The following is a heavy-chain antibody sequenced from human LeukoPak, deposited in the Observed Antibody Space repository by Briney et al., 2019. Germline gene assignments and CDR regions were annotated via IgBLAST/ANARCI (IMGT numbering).Heavy chain of an antibody. CDR2: LYSGGRT. V-gene: IGHV3-53*01. CDR3: ARGGTSTWYFDS. J-gene: IGHJ4*02. D-gene: IGHD6-13*01. CDR1: GFTVSSNY. Sequence: GGSLRLSCAASGFTVSSNYMSWVRQAPGKGLEWVSLLYSGGRTYYADSVKGRFTISRDNSKNTLYLQMHTLRAEDTALYYCARGGTSTWYFDSWGQGTLVTVSS.